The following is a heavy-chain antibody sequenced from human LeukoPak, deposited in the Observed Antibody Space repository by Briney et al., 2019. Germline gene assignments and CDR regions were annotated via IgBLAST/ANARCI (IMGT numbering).Heavy chain of an antibody. CDR1: GGSIRGYY. Sequence: SETLSLTCTVSGGSIRGYYWSWIRQPPGTGLEWIAYINYSGSTNYNPSLKSRVAMSVDTSKNQFSLKLSSVTAADTAVYYCATYSSSLEYFHPWGQGTLVTVSS. CDR2: INYSGST. J-gene: IGHJ1*01. V-gene: IGHV4-59*01. CDR3: ATYSSSLEYFHP. D-gene: IGHD6-13*01.